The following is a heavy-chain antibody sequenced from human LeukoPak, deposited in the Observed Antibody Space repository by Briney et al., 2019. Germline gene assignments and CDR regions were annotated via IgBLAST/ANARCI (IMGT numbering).Heavy chain of an antibody. D-gene: IGHD3-22*01. Sequence: GASVKVSCKASGYTFTGYYMHWVRQAPGQGLEWMGIINPSGGSTSYAQKLQGRVTMTRDMSTSTVYMELSSLRSEDTAVYYCARDLLDSSGLMDYWGQGTLVTVSS. V-gene: IGHV1-46*01. CDR1: GYTFTGYY. J-gene: IGHJ4*02. CDR3: ARDLLDSSGLMDY. CDR2: INPSGGST.